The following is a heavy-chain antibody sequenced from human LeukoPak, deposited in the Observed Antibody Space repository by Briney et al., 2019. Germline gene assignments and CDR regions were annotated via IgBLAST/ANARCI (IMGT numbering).Heavy chain of an antibody. CDR3: ARHIIDSGSSHYYYGMDV. D-gene: IGHD1-26*01. CDR2: IYYSGST. CDR1: GGSISSYY. Sequence: PSETLSLTCTVSGGSISSYYWSWIRQPPGKGLEWIGYIYYSGSTNYNPSLKSRVTISVDTSKNHFSLKLSSVTAADSAVYYCARHIIDSGSSHYYYGMDVWGQGTTVTVSS. V-gene: IGHV4-59*08. J-gene: IGHJ6*02.